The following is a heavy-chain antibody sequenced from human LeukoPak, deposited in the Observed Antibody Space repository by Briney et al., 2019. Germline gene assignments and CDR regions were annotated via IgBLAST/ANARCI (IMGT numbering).Heavy chain of an antibody. CDR3: ARGLLSGSREGTFDY. Sequence: PSETLSLTCAVSGGSISSSNWWSWVRQPPGKGLEWIGDIYHSGSTYYNPSLKSRVTISVDRSKNQFSLKLSSVTAADTVVYYCARGLLSGSREGTFDYWGQGTLVTVSS. V-gene: IGHV4-4*02. D-gene: IGHD3-16*02. CDR2: IYHSGST. CDR1: GGSISSSNW. J-gene: IGHJ4*02.